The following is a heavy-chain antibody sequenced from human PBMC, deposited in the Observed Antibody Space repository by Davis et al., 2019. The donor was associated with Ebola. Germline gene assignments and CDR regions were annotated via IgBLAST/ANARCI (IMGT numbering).Heavy chain of an antibody. Sequence: HTGGSLRLSCAASGFIVNDFWMHWVRQVPGKGLVWVSHIKRNGRTTDYADSVRGRFTISRDNAKNTLYLQMNSLRAEDTAVYYCAKSGLSFGVVKYHYGMDVWGKGTTVTVSS. J-gene: IGHJ6*04. CDR1: GFIVNDFW. CDR2: IKRNGRTT. V-gene: IGHV3-74*01. D-gene: IGHD3-3*01. CDR3: AKSGLSFGVVKYHYGMDV.